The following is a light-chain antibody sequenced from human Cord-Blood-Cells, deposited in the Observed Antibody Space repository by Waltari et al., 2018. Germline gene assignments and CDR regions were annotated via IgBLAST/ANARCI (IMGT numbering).Light chain of an antibody. V-gene: IGKV1-27*01. CDR1: QGISNY. J-gene: IGKJ2*01. CDR2: AAS. CDR3: QKYNSAPYT. Sequence: DIHMTQSPSSLPASVGDRVTITCLARQGISNYLAWYQQKPGKVPKLLIYAASTLQSGVPSRFSGSGSGTDFTLTISSLQPEDVATYYCQKYNSAPYTFGQGTKLEIK.